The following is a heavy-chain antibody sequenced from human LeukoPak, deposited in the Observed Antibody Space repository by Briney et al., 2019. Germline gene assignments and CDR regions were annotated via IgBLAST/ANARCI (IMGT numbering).Heavy chain of an antibody. D-gene: IGHD1-1*01. CDR1: GGTFSSYA. CDR3: ATDTQNLNWNYVDY. CDR2: VDPEGGET. J-gene: IGHJ4*02. Sequence: ASVKVSCKASGGTFSSYANSWVQQAPGKGLEWMGRVDPEGGETIYAEKFQGRVTITADTSTDTAYMELSSLRSEDTAVYYCATDTQNLNWNYVDYWGQGTLVTVSS. V-gene: IGHV1-69-2*01.